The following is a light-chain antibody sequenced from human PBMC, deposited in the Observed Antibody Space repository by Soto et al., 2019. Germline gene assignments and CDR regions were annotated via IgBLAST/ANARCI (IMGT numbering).Light chain of an antibody. CDR2: DDT. CDR3: CSHAGSYTWV. CDR1: SSDVGVYKY. Sequence: QSALTQPRSVSGSPGQSVTISCTGTSSDVGVYKYVSWYEHHPGKAPKLIIYDDTKRPSGVPDRFSASKSGNTASLTISGLRAEDEADYYCCSHAGSYTWVFGGGTKLTVL. J-gene: IGLJ3*02. V-gene: IGLV2-11*01.